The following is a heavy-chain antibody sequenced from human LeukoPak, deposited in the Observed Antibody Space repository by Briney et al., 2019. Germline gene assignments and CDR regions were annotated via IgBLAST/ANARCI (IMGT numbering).Heavy chain of an antibody. CDR3: ARWQSGTSSEMFDY. CDR2: INPSGGGT. Sequence: ASVKVSCTASGYTFTSYGISWVRQAPGQGLEWMGVINPSGGGTTYAQKSQGRVTMTRDTSTSTVYMELSSLRSEDTAVYYCARWQSGTSSEMFDYWGQGTLVTVSS. V-gene: IGHV1-46*01. D-gene: IGHD6-6*01. CDR1: GYTFTSYG. J-gene: IGHJ4*02.